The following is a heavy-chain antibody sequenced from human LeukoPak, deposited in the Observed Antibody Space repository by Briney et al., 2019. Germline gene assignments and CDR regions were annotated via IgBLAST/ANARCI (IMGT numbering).Heavy chain of an antibody. CDR3: ARDWGDYFFDY. Sequence: GGSLRLSCAASGFTFSSYEMNWVRQAPGKGLEWVSSISSTGSYIYYADSVKGRFTVSRDNAKNSLYLQMNSLRAEDTAVYYCARDWGDYFFDYWGQGTLVTVSS. V-gene: IGHV3-21*01. D-gene: IGHD2-21*02. J-gene: IGHJ4*02. CDR2: ISSTGSYI. CDR1: GFTFSSYE.